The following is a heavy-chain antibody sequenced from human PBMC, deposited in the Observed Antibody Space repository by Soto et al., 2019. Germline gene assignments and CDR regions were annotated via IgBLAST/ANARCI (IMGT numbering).Heavy chain of an antibody. Sequence: SETLSLTCTVSGGSISSGDYYWSWIRQPPGKGLEWIGYIYYSGSTYYNPSLKSRVTISVDTSKNQFSLKLSSVTAADTAVYYCARRGYSYGRSRDFEYWGQGTLVTVS. D-gene: IGHD5-18*01. CDR3: ARRGYSYGRSRDFEY. V-gene: IGHV4-30-4*01. J-gene: IGHJ4*02. CDR1: GGSISSGDYY. CDR2: IYYSGST.